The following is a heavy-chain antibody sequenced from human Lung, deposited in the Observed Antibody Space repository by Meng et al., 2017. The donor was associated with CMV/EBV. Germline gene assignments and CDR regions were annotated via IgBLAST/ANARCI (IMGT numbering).Heavy chain of an antibody. V-gene: IGHV4-31*03. CDR2: IYYTGST. Sequence: VDLAEAVPGLVKPSQALSLTCTVSGGSIGSGGYYWSWIRQHPGKGLEWIGYIYYTGSTFYNPSLKSRVTISVDTSKNQFSLKLIPATAADTAVYYCAREAGRDGYATSKFDYWGQGTLVTVSS. CDR1: GGSIGSGGYY. D-gene: IGHD5-24*01. J-gene: IGHJ4*02. CDR3: AREAGRDGYATSKFDY.